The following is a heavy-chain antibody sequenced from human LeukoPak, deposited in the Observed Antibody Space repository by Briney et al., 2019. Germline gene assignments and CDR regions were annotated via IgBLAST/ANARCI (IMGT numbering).Heavy chain of an antibody. J-gene: IGHJ4*02. CDR3: ARVGALYFDY. Sequence: SETLSLTCAVYGGSFSGYYWSWIRLPAGKGLEWIGRIYNSGSTNYNPSLESRITMSVDTSQNQFSLNLRSVTAADTAVYYCARVGALYFDYWGQGTLVTVSS. CDR1: GGSFSGYY. V-gene: IGHV4-59*10. CDR2: IYNSGST.